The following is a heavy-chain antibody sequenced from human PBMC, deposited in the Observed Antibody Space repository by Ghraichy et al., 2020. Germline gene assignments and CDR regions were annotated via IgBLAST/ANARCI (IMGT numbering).Heavy chain of an antibody. Sequence: SETLSLTCAVYGGSFSGYYWSWIRQPPGKGLEWIGEINHSGSTNYNPSLKSRVTISVDTSKNQFSLKLSSVTAADTAVYYCARGHPGGYNQWGQGTLVTVSS. J-gene: IGHJ4*02. CDR1: GGSFSGYY. CDR2: INHSGST. V-gene: IGHV4-34*01. D-gene: IGHD5-24*01. CDR3: ARGHPGGYNQ.